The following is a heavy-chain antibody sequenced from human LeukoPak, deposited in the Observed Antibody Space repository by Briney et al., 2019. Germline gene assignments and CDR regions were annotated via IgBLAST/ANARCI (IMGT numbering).Heavy chain of an antibody. V-gene: IGHV1-8*01. CDR2: MNPNSGNT. Sequence: ASVKVSCKASGYTFTSYDINGVRQATGQGLEWMGWMNPNSGNTGYAQKFQGRVTMTRNTSISTAYMELSSLRSEDTAVYYCARGTVAATNWFDPWGQGNLVTVSS. CDR1: GYTFTSYD. J-gene: IGHJ5*02. D-gene: IGHD2-15*01. CDR3: ARGTVAATNWFDP.